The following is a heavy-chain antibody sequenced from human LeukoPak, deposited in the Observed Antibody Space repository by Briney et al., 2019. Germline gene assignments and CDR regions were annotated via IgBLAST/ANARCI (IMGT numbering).Heavy chain of an antibody. CDR2: ISYDGSNK. CDR3: AKDVGKWESLHFFDY. V-gene: IGHV3-30*18. D-gene: IGHD1-26*01. CDR1: GFTFSSYG. J-gene: IGHJ4*02. Sequence: GGSLRLSCAASGFTFSSYGMHWVRQAPGKGLEWVAVISYDGSNKYYADSVKGRFTISRDDSRNTLYLQMNSLRGDDTAVYYCAKDVGKWESLHFFDYWGQGTLVTVSS.